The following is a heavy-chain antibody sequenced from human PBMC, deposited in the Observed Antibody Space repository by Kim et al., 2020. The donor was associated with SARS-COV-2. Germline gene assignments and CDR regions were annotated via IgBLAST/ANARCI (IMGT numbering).Heavy chain of an antibody. V-gene: IGHV3-74*01. CDR3: ARDSSRLVAVALARGLDY. CDR2: INSDGSST. CDR1: GFTFSSYW. Sequence: GGSLRLSCAASGFTFSSYWMHWVRQAPGKGLVWVSRINSDGSSTSYADSVKGRFTISRDNAKNTLYLQMNSLRAEDTAVYYCARDSSRLVAVALARGLDYWGQGALVTVSS. J-gene: IGHJ4*02. D-gene: IGHD6-19*01.